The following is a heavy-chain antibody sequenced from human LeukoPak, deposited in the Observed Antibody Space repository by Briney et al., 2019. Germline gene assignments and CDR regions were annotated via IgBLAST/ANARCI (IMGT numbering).Heavy chain of an antibody. V-gene: IGHV1-18*01. D-gene: IGHD2-2*01. J-gene: IGHJ6*02. Sequence: GASVKVSCKASGGTFSSYAISWVRQAPGQGLEWMGWISAYNGNTNYAQKLQGRVTMTTDTSTSTAYMELRSLRSDDTAVYYCARSRGSSTSSYYYYGMDVWGQGTTVTVSS. CDR3: ARSRGSSTSSYYYYGMDV. CDR1: GGTFSSYA. CDR2: ISAYNGNT.